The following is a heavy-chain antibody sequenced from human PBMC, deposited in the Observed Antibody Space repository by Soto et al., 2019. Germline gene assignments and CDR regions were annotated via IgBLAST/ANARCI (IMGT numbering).Heavy chain of an antibody. Sequence: SVKVSCKASGGTFSSYAISWVRQAPGQGLEWMGGIIPIFGTANYAQKFQGRVTITADESTSTAYMELSSLRSEDTAVYYCARAGSSGYIYYYYGMDVWGQGTTVTVSS. D-gene: IGHD3-22*01. V-gene: IGHV1-69*13. J-gene: IGHJ6*02. CDR1: GGTFSSYA. CDR2: IIPIFGTA. CDR3: ARAGSSGYIYYYYGMDV.